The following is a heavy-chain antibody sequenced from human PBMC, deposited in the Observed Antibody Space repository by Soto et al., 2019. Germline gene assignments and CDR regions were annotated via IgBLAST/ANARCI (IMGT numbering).Heavy chain of an antibody. V-gene: IGHV4-34*01. J-gene: IGHJ4*02. CDR1: GGSFSGYY. CDR3: ARDKTYYDFWSGYSGFDY. CDR2: INHSGST. D-gene: IGHD3-3*01. Sequence: SETLSLTCAVYGGSFSGYYWSWIRQPPGKGLEWIGEINHSGSTNYNPSLESRVTISVDTSKNQFSLKLSSVTAADTAVYYCARDKTYYDFWSGYSGFDYWGQGTLVT.